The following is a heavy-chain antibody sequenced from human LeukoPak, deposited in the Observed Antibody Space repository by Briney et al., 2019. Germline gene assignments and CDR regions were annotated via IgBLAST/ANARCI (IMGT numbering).Heavy chain of an antibody. D-gene: IGHD1-26*01. CDR2: ISWNSGSI. CDR3: AKGPVGATTYYFDY. CDR1: GFTFDDYA. V-gene: IGHV3-9*03. J-gene: IGHJ4*02. Sequence: GRSLTLSCAASGFTFDDYAMHWVRQAPGKGLEWVSGISWNSGSIGYADSVKCRFTISRDNAKNSLYLQMNSLRAEDMALYYCAKGPVGATTYYFDYWGQGTLVPVSS.